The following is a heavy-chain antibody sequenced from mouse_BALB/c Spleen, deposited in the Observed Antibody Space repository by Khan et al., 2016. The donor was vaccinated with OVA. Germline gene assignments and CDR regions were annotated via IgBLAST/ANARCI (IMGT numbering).Heavy chain of an antibody. CDR2: ISTDSVNT. Sequence: QVQLQQSGPELVRPAVSVKISCKGSGYTFTDYSMHWVKQSHAKSLEWMGVISTDSVNTNYNQKFKGKATFTVDKSYSTSYMELARMTSEDSAIYYCAIRDYFDYWGQGTTLTVSS. V-gene: IGHV1S137*01. CDR1: GYTFTDYS. J-gene: IGHJ2*01. CDR3: AIRDYFDY.